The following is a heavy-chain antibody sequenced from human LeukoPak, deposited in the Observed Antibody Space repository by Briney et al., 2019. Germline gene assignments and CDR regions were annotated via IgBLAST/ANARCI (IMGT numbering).Heavy chain of an antibody. CDR1: GGSFSGYY. V-gene: IGHV4-34*01. CDR3: ARAKIITMVRGVILPFDY. J-gene: IGHJ4*02. Sequence: SETLSLTCAVYGGSFSGYYWSWIRQPPGQGLEWIGEINHSGSTNYNPALKSRVTISVDTSKNQFSLKLSSVTAADTAVYYCARAKIITMVRGVILPFDYWGQGTLVTVSS. D-gene: IGHD3-10*01. CDR2: INHSGST.